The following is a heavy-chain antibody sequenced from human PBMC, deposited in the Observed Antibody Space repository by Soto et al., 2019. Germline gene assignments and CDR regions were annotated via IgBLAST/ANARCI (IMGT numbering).Heavy chain of an antibody. J-gene: IGHJ6*02. D-gene: IGHD3-9*01. CDR2: INHSGST. V-gene: IGHV4-34*01. CDR3: ARGQYYDILTGYYNVLEGDYYYGMDV. Sequence: SETLSLTCAVYGGSLSGYYWSWIRQPPGKGLEWIGEINHSGSTNYNPSHKSRVTISVDTSKNQFSLKMSSVTAADTAVYFCARGQYYDILTGYYNVLEGDYYYGMDVWGQGTTVTVSS. CDR1: GGSLSGYY.